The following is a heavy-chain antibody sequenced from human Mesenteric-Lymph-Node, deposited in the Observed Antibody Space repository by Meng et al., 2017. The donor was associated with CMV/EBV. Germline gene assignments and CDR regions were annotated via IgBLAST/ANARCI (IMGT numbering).Heavy chain of an antibody. D-gene: IGHD3-10*01. J-gene: IGHJ4*02. Sequence: GGSLRLSCAASGFTFSSYSMNWVRQAPGKGLEWVSSISSSSSYIYYADSVKGRFTISRDNAKNSLYLQMNSLGAEDTAVYYCARGPEGVVRGAFDYWGQGTLVTVSS. CDR1: GFTFSSYS. V-gene: IGHV3-21*01. CDR2: ISSSSSYI. CDR3: ARGPEGVVRGAFDY.